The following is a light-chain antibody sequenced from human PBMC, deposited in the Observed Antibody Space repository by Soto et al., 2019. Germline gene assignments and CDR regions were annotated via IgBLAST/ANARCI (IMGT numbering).Light chain of an antibody. CDR1: QSVSSNY. CDR3: QQSGSSPWT. Sequence: EIVLTQSPGTLSLSPGERATLSCRASQSVSSNYLAWYQQKRGQATRLLIYGASSRATGIPDRFSGSGSGTNFTLTISRLEPEDFAVYYCQQSGSSPWTFGQGTKVEIK. J-gene: IGKJ1*01. CDR2: GAS. V-gene: IGKV3-20*01.